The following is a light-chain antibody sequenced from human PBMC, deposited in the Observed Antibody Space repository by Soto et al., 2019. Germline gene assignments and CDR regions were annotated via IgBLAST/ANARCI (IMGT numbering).Light chain of an antibody. J-gene: IGKJ4*01. CDR1: QGISDY. V-gene: IGKV1-27*01. Sequence: DIQMTQSPSSLSASVGDRVTITCRATQGISDYLAWYQQKPGKVPKLLIYAASTLQSGVPSRFSGSGSGTDFTLTISSLQPEDVATYYCQKYNSAPSLTFGGGTKVEIK. CDR2: AAS. CDR3: QKYNSAPSLT.